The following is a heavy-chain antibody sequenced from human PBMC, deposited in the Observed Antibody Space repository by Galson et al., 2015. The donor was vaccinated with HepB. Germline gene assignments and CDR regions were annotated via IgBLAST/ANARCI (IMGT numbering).Heavy chain of an antibody. V-gene: IGHV3-7*03. CDR3: AGGLGWHFDL. CDR1: GFTYSNYW. J-gene: IGHJ2*01. CDR2: INEDGSKQ. D-gene: IGHD5/OR15-5a*01. Sequence: LRLSCAASGFTYSNYWMIWVRQTLEKGLECVANINEDGSKQYCVDSVKGRFTISRDNAKNSLYLQMNSLRAEDTAVYYCAGGLGWHFDLWGRGTLVTVSS.